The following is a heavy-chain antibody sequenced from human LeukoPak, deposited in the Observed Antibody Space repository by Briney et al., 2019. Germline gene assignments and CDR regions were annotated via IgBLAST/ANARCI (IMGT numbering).Heavy chain of an antibody. Sequence: GESLKISCQGSGYRFSNYWIVWMRQMPGKGLEWMGIIYPGDSDTRYSPSFQGQVTISADRSVNTAYLQWSSLKASDTAMYYCARLLRSQLLPLLLYWGQGTLNTVSS. CDR1: GYRFSNYW. D-gene: IGHD1-1*01. J-gene: IGHJ4*02. CDR3: ARLLRSQLLPLLLY. CDR2: IYPGDSDT. V-gene: IGHV5-51*01.